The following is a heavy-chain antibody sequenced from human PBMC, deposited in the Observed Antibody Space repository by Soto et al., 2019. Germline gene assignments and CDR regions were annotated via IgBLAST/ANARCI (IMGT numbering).Heavy chain of an antibody. Sequence: PGGSRSLSGEAPGFTFSTYAMHWIRQAPGKGLKWLAIIWNDGTNEYYADSVKRRFTISSDNSKNTLYLQLNNLSAEDTAVYFCARDQTDSGGYSEYWGQGTLVTVSS. CDR1: GFTFSTYA. D-gene: IGHD2-15*01. CDR3: ARDQTDSGGYSEY. J-gene: IGHJ4*02. V-gene: IGHV3-33*01. CDR2: IWNDGTNE.